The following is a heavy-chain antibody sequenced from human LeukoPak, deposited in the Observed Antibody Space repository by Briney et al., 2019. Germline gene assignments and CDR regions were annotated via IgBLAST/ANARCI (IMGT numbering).Heavy chain of an antibody. CDR3: ARGVVATRETPSDFDY. J-gene: IGHJ4*02. D-gene: IGHD5-12*01. Sequence: PGGSLRLSCAASGFTFSSYSMNWVGQAPGKGLEWVSSISSSSSYIYYADSVKGRFTISRDNAKNSLYLQMNSLRAEDTAVYYCARGVVATRETPSDFDYWGQGTLVTVSS. CDR1: GFTFSSYS. CDR2: ISSSSSYI. V-gene: IGHV3-21*01.